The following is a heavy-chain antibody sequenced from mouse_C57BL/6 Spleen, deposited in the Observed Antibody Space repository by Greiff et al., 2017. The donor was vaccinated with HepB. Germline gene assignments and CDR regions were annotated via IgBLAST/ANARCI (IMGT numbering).Heavy chain of an antibody. D-gene: IGHD4-1*01. CDR2: ISDGGSYT. V-gene: IGHV5-4*01. CDR1: GFTFSSYA. CDR3: ARENWALDY. Sequence: EVKLVESGGGLVKPGGSLKLSCAASGFTFSSYAMSWVRQTPEKRLEWVATISDGGSYTYYPDNVKGRFTISRDNAKNNLYLQMSHLKSEDTAMYYCARENWALDYWGQGTTLTVSS. J-gene: IGHJ2*01.